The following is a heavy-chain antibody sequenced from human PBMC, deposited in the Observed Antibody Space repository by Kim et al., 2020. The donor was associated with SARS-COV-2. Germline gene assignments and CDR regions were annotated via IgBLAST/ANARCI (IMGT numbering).Heavy chain of an antibody. J-gene: IGHJ6*03. CDR2: RAHGRNE. CDR1: GFRLSDYA. V-gene: IGHV3-30*04. Sequence: GGSLRLSCAASGFRLSDYAMHWVRQAPGKGLEWVAVRAHGRNEYYGEAVKGRFTISRDDSKNTVTLQMNSLRPEDTAVYYCVREPMTRQYMDVWGKGTTVTVSS. CDR3: VREPMTRQYMDV.